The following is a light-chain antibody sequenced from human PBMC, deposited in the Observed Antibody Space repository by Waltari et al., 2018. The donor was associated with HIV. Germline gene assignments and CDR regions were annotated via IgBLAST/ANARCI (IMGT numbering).Light chain of an antibody. Sequence: EIVLTQSPGTLSLSPGDRVTLSCRASQSVSNNYLAWYQQKPGQAPRLLIYGASNRATGIPGRCSASGAGTDFSRSISRLEPEDCAVYYCQQYGTSLVTFGQGTKLESK. CDR1: QSVSNNY. V-gene: IGKV3-20*01. CDR2: GAS. J-gene: IGKJ2*01. CDR3: QQYGTSLVT.